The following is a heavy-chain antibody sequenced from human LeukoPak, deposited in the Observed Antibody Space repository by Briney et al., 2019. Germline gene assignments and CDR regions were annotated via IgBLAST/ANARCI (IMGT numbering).Heavy chain of an antibody. CDR2: IYTSGST. D-gene: IGHD1-26*01. Sequence: SQTLSLTCTVSGGSISSGSYYWSWIRQPAGKGLEWIGRIYTSGSTNYNPSLKSRVTISVDTSKNQFSLKLSSVTAADTAVYYCASGRRHQTDFDYWGQGTLVTVSS. V-gene: IGHV4-61*02. J-gene: IGHJ4*02. CDR1: GGSISSGSYY. CDR3: ASGRRHQTDFDY.